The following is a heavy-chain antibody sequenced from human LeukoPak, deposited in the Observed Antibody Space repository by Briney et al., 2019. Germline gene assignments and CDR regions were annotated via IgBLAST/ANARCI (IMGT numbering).Heavy chain of an antibody. J-gene: IGHJ5*01. CDR2: VSYSGTT. CDR3: ARNHRGWFDS. CDR1: GGSITNFY. Sequence: PSETLSLTCTLSGGSITNFYWTWIRQSPGKGLEWIGYVSYSGTTKYSPSLKSRVTISLDTSKNQFSLKLNSVTAADTAVYYCARNHRGWFDSWGQGTLVTVSS. D-gene: IGHD1-14*01. V-gene: IGHV4-59*01.